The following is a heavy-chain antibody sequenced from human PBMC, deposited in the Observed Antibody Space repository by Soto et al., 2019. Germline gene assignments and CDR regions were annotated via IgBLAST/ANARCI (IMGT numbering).Heavy chain of an antibody. J-gene: IGHJ4*02. Sequence: QLQLQESGPGLVKPSETLSLTCTVSGGSISSSSYHWGWIRQPTGKGLEWIGSIYYSGNTYYNPSLKSRVTLFVDTSKTQFSLKLTSVTAADTAVYYCARLVKKGSGWKGPDSWGQGTLVTVSS. CDR1: GGSISSSSYH. D-gene: IGHD3-22*01. V-gene: IGHV4-39*01. CDR3: ARLVKKGSGWKGPDS. CDR2: IYYSGNT.